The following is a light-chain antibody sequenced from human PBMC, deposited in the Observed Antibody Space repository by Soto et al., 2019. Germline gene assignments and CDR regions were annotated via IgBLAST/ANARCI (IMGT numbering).Light chain of an antibody. CDR3: QQSFNLPRT. Sequence: DIQMTQSPSSLSASVGDRVSITCRASQSISTHLSWYQQKPGKAPKLLIYAASSLQSWVPSRFTGSGSGTDFTLTISSLQPEDFATYYCQQSFNLPRTFGPGTRVEFK. CDR2: AAS. V-gene: IGKV1-39*01. CDR1: QSISTH. J-gene: IGKJ1*01.